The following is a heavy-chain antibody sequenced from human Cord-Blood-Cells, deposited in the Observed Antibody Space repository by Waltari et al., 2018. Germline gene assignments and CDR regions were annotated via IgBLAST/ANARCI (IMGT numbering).Heavy chain of an antibody. CDR3: ARLRAEKKYSGSYYYYYGMDV. CDR1: GGSISSSSYY. D-gene: IGHD1-26*01. CDR2: IYYSGST. V-gene: IGHV4-39*01. Sequence: QLQLQESGPGLVKPSETLSLTCTVSGGSISSSSYYWGWIRQPPWKGLEWIGSIYYSGSTYYNPSLKSRVTISVDTSKNQFSLKLSSVTAADTAVYYCARLRAEKKYSGSYYYYYGMDVWGQGTTVTVSS. J-gene: IGHJ6*02.